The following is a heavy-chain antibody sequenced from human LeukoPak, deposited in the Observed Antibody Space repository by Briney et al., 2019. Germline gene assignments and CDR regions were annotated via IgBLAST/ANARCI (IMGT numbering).Heavy chain of an antibody. Sequence: PSQTLSLTCTVSGGSITNLNYYWTWIRQPAGKRMEWIGRIYTSGGTNYNPSLKSRVTMSVDKSKNQISLNLASLTAADTALYYCAGRGSSSGTFDIWGPGTFVTVSS. CDR1: GGSITNLNYY. CDR3: AGRGSSSGTFDI. J-gene: IGHJ3*02. CDR2: IYTSGGT. V-gene: IGHV4-61*02. D-gene: IGHD2-2*01.